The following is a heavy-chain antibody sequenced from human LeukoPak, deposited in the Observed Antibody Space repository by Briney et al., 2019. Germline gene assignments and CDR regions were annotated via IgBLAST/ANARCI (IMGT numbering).Heavy chain of an antibody. CDR3: ARHYYDFWSGYLDWFDP. J-gene: IGHJ5*02. Sequence: SETLSLTCTVSGGSISSSSYYWGWIRQPPGKGLEWIGSIYYSGSTYYNPSLKSRVTISVDTSENQFSLKLSSVTAADTAVYYCARHYYDFWSGYLDWFDPWGQGTLVTVSS. D-gene: IGHD3-3*01. CDR1: GGSISSSSYY. CDR2: IYYSGST. V-gene: IGHV4-39*01.